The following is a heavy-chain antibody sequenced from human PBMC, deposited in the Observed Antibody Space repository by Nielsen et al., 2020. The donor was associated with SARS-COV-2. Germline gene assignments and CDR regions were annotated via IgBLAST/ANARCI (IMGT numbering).Heavy chain of an antibody. CDR3: ARSRGCSATSCFFDY. D-gene: IGHD2-2*01. J-gene: IGHJ4*02. Sequence: ASVKVSCKVSGYTLSELSIHWVRQAPEKGLEWMGWINSDSGNTKYSQKFRGRVTITRDTSASTAYMELSGLSSEDTAVYYCARSRGCSATSCFFDYWGQGALVTVSS. CDR2: INSDSGNT. V-gene: IGHV1-3*04. CDR1: GYTLSELS.